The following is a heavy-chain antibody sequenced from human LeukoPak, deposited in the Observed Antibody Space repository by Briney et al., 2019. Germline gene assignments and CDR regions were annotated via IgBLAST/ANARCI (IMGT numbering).Heavy chain of an antibody. CDR3: ARDSRGYSYGIDY. CDR2: IIPILGIA. Sequence: ASVKVSCKASGYTFTGYYMHWVRQAPGQGLEWMGRIIPILGIANYAQKFQGRVTITADKSTSTAYMELSSLRSEDTAVYYCARDSRGYSYGIDYWGQGTLVTVSS. CDR1: GYTFTGYY. J-gene: IGHJ4*02. D-gene: IGHD5-18*01. V-gene: IGHV1-69*04.